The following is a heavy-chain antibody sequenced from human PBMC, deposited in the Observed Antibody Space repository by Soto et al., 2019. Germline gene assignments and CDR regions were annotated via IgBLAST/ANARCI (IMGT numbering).Heavy chain of an antibody. Sequence: QVQLVESGGGVVQPGRSLRLSCAASGFTFSSYGMHWVRQAPGKGLEWVAVISYDGSNKYYADSVKGRFTISRDNSKNTLYLQMNSLRAEDTAVYYCAKSYDSCGYYTFLFDYWGQGTLVTVSS. J-gene: IGHJ4*02. CDR1: GFTFSSYG. V-gene: IGHV3-30*18. CDR2: ISYDGSNK. CDR3: AKSYDSCGYYTFLFDY. D-gene: IGHD3-22*01.